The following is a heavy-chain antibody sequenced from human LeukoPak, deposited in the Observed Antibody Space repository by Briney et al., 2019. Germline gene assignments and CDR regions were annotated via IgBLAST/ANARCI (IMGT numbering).Heavy chain of an antibody. J-gene: IGHJ5*02. D-gene: IGHD2/OR15-2a*01. Sequence: SETLSLTCSVSGASISGYYWSWIRQPPGKGLEYIGCTYSTGSTNHNPSLKSRVTISVDTSKNQFSLKLSSVTAADTAVYYCARHVKGSTHGFDPWGQGTLVTVSS. CDR2: TYSTGST. CDR1: GASISGYY. V-gene: IGHV4-59*08. CDR3: ARHVKGSTHGFDP.